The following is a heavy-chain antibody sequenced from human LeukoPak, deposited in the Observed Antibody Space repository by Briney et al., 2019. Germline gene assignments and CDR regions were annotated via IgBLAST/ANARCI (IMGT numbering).Heavy chain of an antibody. Sequence: PSETLSLTCTVSGGSISSYYWSWIRQPPGKGPEWIGYIYYSGSTNYNPTLKSRVTISVDMSKNQFSLKLTTVTAADTAVYYCARGGKWFDPWGQGTLVIVSS. CDR1: GGSISSYY. CDR3: ARGGKWFDP. V-gene: IGHV4-59*01. J-gene: IGHJ5*02. CDR2: IYYSGST.